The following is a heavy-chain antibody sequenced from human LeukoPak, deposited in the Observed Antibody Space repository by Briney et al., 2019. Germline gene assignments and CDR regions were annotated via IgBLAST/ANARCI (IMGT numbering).Heavy chain of an antibody. CDR1: GFTFSSYS. CDR2: ISSSSSYI. V-gene: IGHV3-21*01. J-gene: IGHJ4*02. D-gene: IGHD2-2*01. CDR3: ARDPPLGSCSTISCPHLDY. Sequence: GSLRLSCAASGFTFSSYSMNWVRQAPGKGLEWVSSISSSSSYIYYADSVKGRFTISRDNAKNSLYLQMNSLRAEDTAVYYCARDPPLGSCSTISCPHLDYWGQGTLVTVSS.